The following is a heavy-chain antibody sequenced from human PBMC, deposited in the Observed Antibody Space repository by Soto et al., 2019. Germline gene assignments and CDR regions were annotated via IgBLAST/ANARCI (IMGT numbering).Heavy chain of an antibody. D-gene: IGHD6-19*01. CDR3: TRGPSGWYFYYYYGMDV. V-gene: IGHV3-49*03. CDR1: GFTFGDYA. J-gene: IGHJ6*02. CDR2: IRSKAYGGTT. Sequence: GGSLRLSCTASGFTFGDYAMSWFRQAPGKGLEWVGFIRSKAYGGTTEYAASVKGRFTISRDDSKSIAYLQMNSLKTEDTAVYYCTRGPSGWYFYYYYGMDVWGQGTTVTVSS.